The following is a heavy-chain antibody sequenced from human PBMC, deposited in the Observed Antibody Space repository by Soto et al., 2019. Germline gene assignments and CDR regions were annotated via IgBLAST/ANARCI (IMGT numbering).Heavy chain of an antibody. Sequence: ASVKVSCTASGYTFTGYYMHWVRRAPGQGLEWMGWINPNSGGTNYAQKFQGWVTMTRDTSISTAYMELSRLRSDDTAVYYCARDYYDSSGYSKRHYYYGMDVWGQGTTVTVSS. CDR1: GYTFTGYY. V-gene: IGHV1-2*04. D-gene: IGHD3-22*01. J-gene: IGHJ6*02. CDR2: INPNSGGT. CDR3: ARDYYDSSGYSKRHYYYGMDV.